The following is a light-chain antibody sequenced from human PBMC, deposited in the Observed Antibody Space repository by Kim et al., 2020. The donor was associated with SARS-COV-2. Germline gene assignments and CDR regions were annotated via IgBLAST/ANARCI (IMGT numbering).Light chain of an antibody. CDR3: NSRDSSGNHLV. V-gene: IGLV3-19*01. Sequence: SSELTQDPAVSVALGQTVRITCQGDSLRSYYASWYQQKPGQAPVLVIYGKNNRPSGIPDRFSGSSSVNTASLTITGAQAEDEADYYCNSRDSSGNHLVFGGGTQLTVL. CDR1: SLRSYY. CDR2: GKN. J-gene: IGLJ2*01.